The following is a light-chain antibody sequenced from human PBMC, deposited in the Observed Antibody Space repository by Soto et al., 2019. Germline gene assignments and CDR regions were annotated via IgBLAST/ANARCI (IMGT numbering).Light chain of an antibody. Sequence: EIVMTQSPATLSVSPGERATLSCRASQSVSSSLAWYQQKPGQAPRLLIYAASTRATGIPARFSGSGSGTEFTLTISSLQSEDFAVYYCQQYNNWPPFTFGK. J-gene: IGKJ5*01. CDR2: AAS. CDR1: QSVSSS. CDR3: QQYNNWPPFT. V-gene: IGKV3D-15*01.